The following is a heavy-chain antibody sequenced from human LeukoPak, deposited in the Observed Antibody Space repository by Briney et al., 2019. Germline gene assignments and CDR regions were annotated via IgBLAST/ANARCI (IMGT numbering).Heavy chain of an antibody. Sequence: GGALRLSCAASGFTFSNAWMTWVRQAPGKGLEWVGHMKSKTAGGTTEYAAPVKGRFTISRDDSKNMLYLQMNSLKTEDTAVYYCTTGSEAWGQGTLVTVSS. V-gene: IGHV3-15*01. CDR3: TTGSEA. CDR1: GFTFSNAW. CDR2: MKSKTAGGTT. J-gene: IGHJ5*02.